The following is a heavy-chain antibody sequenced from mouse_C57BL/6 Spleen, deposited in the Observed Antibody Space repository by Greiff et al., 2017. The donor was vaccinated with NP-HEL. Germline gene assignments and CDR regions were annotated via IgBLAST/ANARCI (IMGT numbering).Heavy chain of an antibody. CDR3: ARSGSNYEGAWFAY. D-gene: IGHD2-5*01. J-gene: IGHJ3*01. Sequence: QVQLKESGAELVKPGASVKISCKASGYAFSSYWMNWVKQRPGKGLEWIGQIYPGDGDTNYNGKFKGKATLTADKSSSTAYMQLSSLTSEDSAVYFCARSGSNYEGAWFAYWGQGTLVTVSA. V-gene: IGHV1-80*01. CDR2: IYPGDGDT. CDR1: GYAFSSYW.